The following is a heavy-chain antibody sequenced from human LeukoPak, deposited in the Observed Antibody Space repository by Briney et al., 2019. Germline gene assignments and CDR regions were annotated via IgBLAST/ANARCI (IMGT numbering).Heavy chain of an antibody. J-gene: IGHJ4*01. CDR3: VXGGLEXEPPGYY. V-gene: IGHV4-59*01. CDR2: IYYSGST. Sequence: SETLSLTCTVSGGSISSFYWSWIRQPAGKGLEWIGYIYYSGSTNYNPSLKSRVTISVDTSKNQFSLKLSSVTAADTAVYYCVXGGLEXEPPGYYWGXXTXVXVSS. D-gene: IGHD1-14*01. CDR1: GGSISSFY.